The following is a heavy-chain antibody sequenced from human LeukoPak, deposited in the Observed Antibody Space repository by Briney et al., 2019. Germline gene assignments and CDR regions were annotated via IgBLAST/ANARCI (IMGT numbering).Heavy chain of an antibody. D-gene: IGHD1-26*01. CDR1: GFTFSSYA. Sequence: GGSLRLSCAASGFTFSSYAMHWVRQAPGKGLEWVAVISYDGSNKYYADSVKGRFTISRDNSKNTLYLQMNSLGAEDTAVYYCARDTLYSGSYLDYWGQGTLVTVSS. J-gene: IGHJ4*02. CDR3: ARDTLYSGSYLDY. CDR2: ISYDGSNK. V-gene: IGHV3-30*04.